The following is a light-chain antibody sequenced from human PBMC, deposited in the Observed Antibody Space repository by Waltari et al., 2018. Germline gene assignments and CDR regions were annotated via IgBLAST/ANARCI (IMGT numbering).Light chain of an antibody. Sequence: DIQMTQSPSTLSASVGDRVTITCRASQNIASWVAWYQHKPGKAPNLLIYKASTLESGVPSRFSGSGSGTVFTLTISSLQAEDVAVYYCQQFYSTPYTFGQGTKLEIK. CDR3: QQFYSTPYT. J-gene: IGKJ2*01. CDR1: QNIASW. CDR2: KAS. V-gene: IGKV1-5*03.